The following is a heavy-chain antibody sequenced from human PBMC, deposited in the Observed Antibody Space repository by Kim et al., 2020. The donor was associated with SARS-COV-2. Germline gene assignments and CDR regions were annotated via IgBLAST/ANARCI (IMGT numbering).Heavy chain of an antibody. CDR2: IYYSGST. V-gene: IGHV4-39*07. J-gene: IGHJ4*02. CDR3: ARDLTIDPEWELSYFDY. Sequence: SETLSLTCTVSGGSISSSSYYWGWIRQPPGKGLEWIGSIYYSGSTYYNPSLKSRVTISVDTSKNQFSLKLSSVTAADTAVYYCARDLTIDPEWELSYFDYWGQGTLVTVSS. D-gene: IGHD1-26*01. CDR1: GGSISSSSYY.